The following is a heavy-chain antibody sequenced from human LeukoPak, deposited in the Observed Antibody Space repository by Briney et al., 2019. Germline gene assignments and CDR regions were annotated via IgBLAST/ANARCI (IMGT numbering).Heavy chain of an antibody. D-gene: IGHD6-19*01. J-gene: IGHJ4*02. CDR2: IWSGGYIA. CDR1: GFTFRDYG. V-gene: IGHV3-33*03. CDR3: TRVGMAGTWTDK. Sequence: GGSLRLSCAASGFTFRDYGMQWVRQAPGKGLECLAVIWSGGYIADYAESVRGRFTISRDDSKNTVHLQMNSLRAEDTAMYFCTRVGMAGTWTDKWGQGTLDTVSS.